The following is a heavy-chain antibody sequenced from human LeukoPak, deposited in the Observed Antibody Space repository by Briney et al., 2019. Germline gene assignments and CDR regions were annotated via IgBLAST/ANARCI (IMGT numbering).Heavy chain of an antibody. CDR1: GFAFSTYA. CDR2: INGSDGGT. J-gene: IGHJ4*02. Sequence: PGGSLRLSCAASGFAFSTYAMTWVRQAPGKGLEWVSTINGSDGGTYSADSVKGRFSISRDNSKNKLYLLMNSLRAGDTALYYCARERYYSDSSGFKYWGQGALVTVSS. CDR3: ARERYYSDSSGFKY. V-gene: IGHV3-23*01. D-gene: IGHD3-22*01.